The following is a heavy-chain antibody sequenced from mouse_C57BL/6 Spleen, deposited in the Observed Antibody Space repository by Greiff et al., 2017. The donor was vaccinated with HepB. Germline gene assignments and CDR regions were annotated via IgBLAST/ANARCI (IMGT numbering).Heavy chain of an antibody. D-gene: IGHD1-1*02. Sequence: QVQLQQSGAELVKPGASVKMSCKASGYTFTSYWITWVKQRPGQGLEWIGDIYPGSGSTNYNEKFKSKATLTVDTSSSTAYMQLSSLTSEDSAVYYCARKETLWGWFAYWGQGTLVTVSA. CDR1: GYTFTSYW. V-gene: IGHV1-55*01. CDR3: ARKETLWGWFAY. CDR2: IYPGSGST. J-gene: IGHJ3*01.